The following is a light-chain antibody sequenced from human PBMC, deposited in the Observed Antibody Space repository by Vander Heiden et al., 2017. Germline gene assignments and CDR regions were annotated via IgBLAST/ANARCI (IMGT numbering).Light chain of an antibody. J-gene: IGLJ2*01. CDR3: QAWDSSTAV. V-gene: IGLV3-1*01. Sequence: SYALTQPPSVSVSPGQTASITCAGDKLWDKYSFWHQQTPGHSPVLVIYQDSKRPSVIPDRFSGSNSGNTATLTISGTQAMDEADYYCQAWDSSTAVFGGGTKLTVL. CDR1: KLWDKY. CDR2: QDS.